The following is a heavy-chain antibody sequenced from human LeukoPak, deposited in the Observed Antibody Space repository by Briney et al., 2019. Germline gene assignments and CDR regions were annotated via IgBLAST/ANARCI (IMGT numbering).Heavy chain of an antibody. CDR2: IYYSGST. V-gene: IGHV4-59*08. CDR1: AGSMSGHY. CDR3: ARHSYSSSWYGTFDT. Sequence: SETLSLTCTVSAGSMSGHYWSWIRQPPGKGLEWIGYIYYSGSTIYNPSLKSRVTISVDTSKNPFSLKLSSVTATDTAVYYCARHSYSSSWYGTFDTWGQGSLVTVSS. J-gene: IGHJ5*02. D-gene: IGHD6-13*01.